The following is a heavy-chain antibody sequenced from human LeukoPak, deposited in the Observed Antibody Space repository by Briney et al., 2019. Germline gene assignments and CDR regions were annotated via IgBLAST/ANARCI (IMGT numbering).Heavy chain of an antibody. Sequence: AAVKVSCKASGYTFTGYYMHWVRQAPGQGLEWMGWINPNSGGTNYAQKFQGRVTMTRDTSISTAYMELSRLRSDGTAVYYCARGASGVYTVTTSWFDPWGQGTLVTVS. J-gene: IGHJ5*02. D-gene: IGHD4-17*01. CDR3: ARGASGVYTVTTSWFDP. CDR2: INPNSGGT. CDR1: GYTFTGYY. V-gene: IGHV1-2*02.